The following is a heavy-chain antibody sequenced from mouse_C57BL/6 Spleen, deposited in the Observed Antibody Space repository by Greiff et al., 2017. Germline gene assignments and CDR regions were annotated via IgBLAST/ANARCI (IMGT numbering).Heavy chain of an antibody. Sequence: EVHLVESGGGLVKPGGSLKLSCAASGFTFSDSGMHWVRQAPEKGLEWVAYISSGSSTIYYADTVKGRFTISRDNAKNTLFLQMTSLRSEDTAMYYCARPQEGDAMDYWGQGTSVTVSS. V-gene: IGHV5-17*01. J-gene: IGHJ4*01. CDR2: ISSGSSTI. CDR1: GFTFSDSG. CDR3: ARPQEGDAMDY.